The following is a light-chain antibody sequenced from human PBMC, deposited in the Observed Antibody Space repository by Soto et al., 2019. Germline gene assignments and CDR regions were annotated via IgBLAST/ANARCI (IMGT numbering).Light chain of an antibody. V-gene: IGLV1-40*01. CDR1: SSNIGATYD. Sequence: QSVLTQPPSVSGAPGQRVTISCTGSSSNIGATYDVHWYQHLPGTAPKLLIYGNINRPSGVPDRFSGSKSGTSASLAITGLLAEDEADYHCQSYDSSLSGYVFGTGTKLTVL. CDR2: GNI. CDR3: QSYDSSLSGYV. J-gene: IGLJ1*01.